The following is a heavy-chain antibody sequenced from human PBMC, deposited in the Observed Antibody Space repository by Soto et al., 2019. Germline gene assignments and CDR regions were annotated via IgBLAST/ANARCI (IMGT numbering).Heavy chain of an antibody. CDR3: ARLKGDGFDI. D-gene: IGHD3-16*01. Sequence: QVRLQESGPGLVRPSETLSLTCTVSGDSMSDYYLTWIRQPPGKGLECIGRIFPSGSTNYNPSLRSRVTMSVDLSKIRFSLRLTSVTAADPALFFCARLKGDGFDIGGAGTKVPVSS. CDR1: GDSMSDYY. CDR2: IFPSGST. V-gene: IGHV4-4*07. J-gene: IGHJ3*02.